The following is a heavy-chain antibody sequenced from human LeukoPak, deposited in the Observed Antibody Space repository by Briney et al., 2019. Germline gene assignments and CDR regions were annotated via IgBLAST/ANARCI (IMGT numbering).Heavy chain of an antibody. D-gene: IGHD6-19*01. CDR3: AKDQGIAVAGFDY. CDR1: GFTFSSYA. Sequence: PGGSLKLSCAASGFTFSSYAMSWVRQAPGKGLEWVSAISGSGGSTYYADSVKGRFTISRDNSKNTLYLQMNSLRAEDTAVYYCAKDQGIAVAGFDYWGQGTLVTVSS. J-gene: IGHJ4*02. CDR2: ISGSGGST. V-gene: IGHV3-23*01.